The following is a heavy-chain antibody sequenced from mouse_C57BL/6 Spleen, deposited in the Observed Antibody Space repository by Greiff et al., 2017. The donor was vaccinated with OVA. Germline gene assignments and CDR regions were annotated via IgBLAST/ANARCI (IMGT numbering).Heavy chain of an antibody. J-gene: IGHJ3*01. V-gene: IGHV1-4*01. CDR2: INPSSGYT. CDR1: GYTFTSYT. CDR3: ARDGDCGSNSPWFAY. Sequence: QVQLKESGAELARPGASVKLSCKASGYTFTSYTMHWVKQRPGQGLEWIGYINPSSGYTKYNEKFKGKATLTADKSSSTAYMQLSSLTSEDSAVYYGARDGDCGSNSPWFAYWGQGTLVTVSA. D-gene: IGHD1-1*01.